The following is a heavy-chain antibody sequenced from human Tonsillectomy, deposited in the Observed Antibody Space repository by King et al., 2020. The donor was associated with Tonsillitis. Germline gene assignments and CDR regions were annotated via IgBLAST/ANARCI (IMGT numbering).Heavy chain of an antibody. V-gene: IGHV3-64D*06. J-gene: IGHJ3*02. CDR2: ISNNGGST. CDR3: VKHGGSSSGWLLGVFDI. Sequence: VQLVESGGGLVQPGGSLRLSCSVSGFTFSRFAIHWVRQAPGKGLEYVSAISNNGGSTYYADSVKGRFTISRDNSKNTLYLQMSSLRAEDTAVYFCVKHGGSSSGWLLGVFDIWGQETIVTVSS. CDR1: GFTFSRFA. D-gene: IGHD6-19*01.